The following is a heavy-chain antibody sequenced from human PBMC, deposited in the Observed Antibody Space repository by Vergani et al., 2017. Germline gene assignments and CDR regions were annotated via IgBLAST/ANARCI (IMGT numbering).Heavy chain of an antibody. CDR1: GFTFGYYA. CDR2: IRSKADGQAT. V-gene: IGHV3-49*03. Sequence: EVQLVESGGDLVQPGRSLRLSCTASGFTFGYYAMDWFRQAPGQGLEWVGGIRSKADGQATIYAASVKGRVTISRDDSKSIAYLQMNNLQTEDTAMYYCVRDQVTMLRGSDALDIWGQGTMVTVSS. CDR3: VRDQVTMLRGSDALDI. J-gene: IGHJ3*02. D-gene: IGHD3-10*01.